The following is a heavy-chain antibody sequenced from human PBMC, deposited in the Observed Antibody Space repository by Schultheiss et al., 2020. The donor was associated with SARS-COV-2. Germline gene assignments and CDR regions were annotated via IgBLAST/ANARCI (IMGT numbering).Heavy chain of an antibody. J-gene: IGHJ5*02. V-gene: IGHV3-21*04. CDR3: ARGPDIVVVPAAMFGWFDP. Sequence: GGSLRLSCAASGFTFSSYSMNWVRQAPGKGLEWVSSISSSSSYIYYADSVKGRFTISRDNAKNSLYLQMNSLRAEDTAVYYCARGPDIVVVPAAMFGWFDPWGQGTLVTVSS. CDR1: GFTFSSYS. D-gene: IGHD2-2*01. CDR2: ISSSSSYI.